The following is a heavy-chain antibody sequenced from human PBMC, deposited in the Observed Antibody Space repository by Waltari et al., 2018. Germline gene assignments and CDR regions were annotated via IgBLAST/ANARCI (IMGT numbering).Heavy chain of an antibody. J-gene: IGHJ3*02. V-gene: IGHV4-34*01. CDR2: INHSGST. Sequence: QVQLQQWGAGLLKPSETLSLTCAVNGGSFSDYYWSWIRQPPGKGLEWIAEINHSGSTNYNPSLKSRVTISVDTSKNQFSLKLNSVTAADTAVYYCARGRLAAGTSGAFDIWGHGTMVTVSS. CDR3: ARGRLAAGTSGAFDI. D-gene: IGHD6-13*01. CDR1: GGSFSDYY.